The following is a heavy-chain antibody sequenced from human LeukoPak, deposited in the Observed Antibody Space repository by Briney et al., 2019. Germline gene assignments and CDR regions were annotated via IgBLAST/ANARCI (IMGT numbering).Heavy chain of an antibody. CDR3: ASGYYYCLGRLLHAFDI. V-gene: IGHV1-2*02. Sequence: ASVKVSCTASGYTFTGYYMHWVRQAPGQGLEWMGWINPNSGGTNYAQRFQGRVTMTMDTSISTAYMELSRLRSDDTAVYYCASGYYYCLGRLLHAFDIWGQGTMVTVSS. D-gene: IGHD3-10*01. CDR2: INPNSGGT. J-gene: IGHJ3*02. CDR1: GYTFTGYY.